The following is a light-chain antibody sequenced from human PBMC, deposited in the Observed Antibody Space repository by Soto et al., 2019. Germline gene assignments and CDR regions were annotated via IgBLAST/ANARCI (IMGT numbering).Light chain of an antibody. CDR3: SSYTSSSTLV. CDR1: SSDVDVYNY. J-gene: IGLJ2*01. CDR2: DVS. Sequence: QSALTQPASGSGSPGQSITISCTGTSSDVDVYNYVSWYQQHPGKAPKHMIYDVSNRPSGVSNRFSGSKSGNTASLTISGLQAEDEADYYCSSYTSSSTLVFGGGTKLTVL. V-gene: IGLV2-14*01.